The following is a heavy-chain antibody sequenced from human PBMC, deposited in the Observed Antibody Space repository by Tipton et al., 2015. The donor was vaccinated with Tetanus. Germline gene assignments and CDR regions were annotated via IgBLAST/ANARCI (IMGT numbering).Heavy chain of an antibody. CDR1: GGSLSSGTYY. Sequence: LRLSCTVSGGSLSSGTYYWDWIRQPPGKGLEWIGNIYYNGNTLQNPSLKSRVTLSLDKSKNQFSLKLRSVTAADTAVYYCARSADNWFDPWGQGTLVTVSS. V-gene: IGHV4-39*01. CDR2: IYYNGNT. CDR3: ARSADNWFDP. J-gene: IGHJ5*02.